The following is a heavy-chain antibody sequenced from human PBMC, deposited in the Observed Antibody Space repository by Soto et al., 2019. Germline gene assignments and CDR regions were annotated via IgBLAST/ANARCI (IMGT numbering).Heavy chain of an antibody. V-gene: IGHV4-34*01. CDR1: GGSFGDYS. CDR2: INDSGST. J-gene: IGHJ4*02. CDR3: ARGSHKLHSYDSSGFYHYVDY. Sequence: QVQLQQWGAGLLKPSETLSLTCAVYGGSFGDYSWTWIRQPPGKGLEWIGEINDSGSTNYTPSLERRVTISRDTSKNRFSLKLSSVTAADTAVYYCARGSHKLHSYDSSGFYHYVDYWGQGSLVTVSS. D-gene: IGHD3-22*01.